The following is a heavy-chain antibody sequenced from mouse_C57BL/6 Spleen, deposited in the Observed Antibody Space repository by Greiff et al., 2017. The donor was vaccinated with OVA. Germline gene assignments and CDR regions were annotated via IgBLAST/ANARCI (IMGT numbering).Heavy chain of an antibody. Sequence: DVMLVESGGGLVKPGGSLKLSCAASGFTFSDYGMHWVRQAPEKGLEWVAYISSGSSTIYYADTVKGRFTISRDNAKNTLFLQMTSLRSEDTAMYYCARPKTVVASGAMDYWGQGTSVTVSS. D-gene: IGHD1-1*01. CDR3: ARPKTVVASGAMDY. CDR1: GFTFSDYG. CDR2: ISSGSSTI. J-gene: IGHJ4*01. V-gene: IGHV5-17*01.